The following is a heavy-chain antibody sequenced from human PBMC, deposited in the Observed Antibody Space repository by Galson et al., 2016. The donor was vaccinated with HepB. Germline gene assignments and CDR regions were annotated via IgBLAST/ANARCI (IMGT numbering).Heavy chain of an antibody. D-gene: IGHD3-9*01. CDR1: GFTVSSKY. CDR2: IYSGGSA. V-gene: IGHV3-53*05. CDR3: AKDRSCYLGYVDWSLSWGPIDY. Sequence: SLRLSCAASGFTVSSKYMSWVRQAPGKGLEWVSVIYSGGSAYYADSVKGRFTISSDNPKNTLYLQMDSLRAEDTAVYFCAKDRSCYLGYVDWSLSWGPIDYWRQGTLVTVAS. J-gene: IGHJ4*02.